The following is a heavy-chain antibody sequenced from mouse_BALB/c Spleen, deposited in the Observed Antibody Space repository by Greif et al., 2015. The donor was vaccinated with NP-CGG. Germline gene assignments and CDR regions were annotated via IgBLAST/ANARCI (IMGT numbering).Heavy chain of an antibody. Sequence: QVQLKESGAELARPGASVKLSCKASGYTFTSYWMQWVKQRPGQGLEWIGAIYPGDGDTRYTQKFKGKATLTADKSSSTAYMQLSSLASEDSAVYYCAREYGKYAMDYWGQGTSVTVSS. J-gene: IGHJ4*01. CDR1: GYTFTSYW. CDR3: AREYGKYAMDY. CDR2: IYPGDGDT. D-gene: IGHD2-10*02. V-gene: IGHV1-87*01.